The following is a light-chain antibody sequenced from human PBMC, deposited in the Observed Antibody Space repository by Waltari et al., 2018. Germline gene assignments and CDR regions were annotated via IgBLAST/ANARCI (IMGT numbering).Light chain of an antibody. V-gene: IGKV1-33*01. J-gene: IGKJ2*01. CDR2: DAS. CDR3: QQYDNLPRA. CDR1: QDISNY. Sequence: DIQMTQSPSSLSASVGDRVTITCQASQDISNYLHWYQQKPGKAPKLLIYDASNLETGVPSRFSGSGSGTDFTFTISSLQPEDIATYYCQQYDNLPRAFGHGTKLEIK.